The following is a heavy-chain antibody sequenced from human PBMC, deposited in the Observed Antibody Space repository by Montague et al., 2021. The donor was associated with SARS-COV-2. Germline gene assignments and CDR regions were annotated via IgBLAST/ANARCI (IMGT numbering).Heavy chain of an antibody. D-gene: IGHD3-16*01. CDR1: GGSISRYY. J-gene: IGHJ4*02. V-gene: IGHV4-59*08. CDR2: ISESGSP. CDR3: ARHRIYLGESW. Sequence: SETLSLTCTVSGGSISRYYWSWIRQSPGEGLEWIAYISESGSPXXXPSPTGRVTVSVDTSKSQFSLKLTSVTAADTALYYCARHRIYLGESWWGEGTLVTVSS.